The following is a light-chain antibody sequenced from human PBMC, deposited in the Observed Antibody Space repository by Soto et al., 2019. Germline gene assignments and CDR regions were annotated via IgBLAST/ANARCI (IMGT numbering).Light chain of an antibody. CDR3: QQRSSWPIT. CDR1: QSVSSY. CDR2: GAS. Sequence: EIVMAQSPATLSLSPGERATLSCRASQSVSSYLAWYQQKPGQAPRLLIYGASTRATGIPARFSGSGSGADFTLTISSLEPEDFAVYYCQQRSSWPITFGQGTKVDIK. J-gene: IGKJ1*01. V-gene: IGKV3-11*01.